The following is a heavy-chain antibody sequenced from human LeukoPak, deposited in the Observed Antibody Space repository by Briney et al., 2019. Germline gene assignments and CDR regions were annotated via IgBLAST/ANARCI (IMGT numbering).Heavy chain of an antibody. Sequence: GGSLRLSCAASAFTFSSYGMHWVRQAPGKGLEWVSVIYSGGSTYYADSVKGRFTISRDNSKNTLYLQMNSLRAEDTAVYYCARDRSDSSGYYAFDIWGQGTMVTVSS. CDR3: ARDRSDSSGYYAFDI. CDR2: IYSGGST. J-gene: IGHJ3*02. D-gene: IGHD3-22*01. CDR1: AFTFSSYG. V-gene: IGHV3-66*01.